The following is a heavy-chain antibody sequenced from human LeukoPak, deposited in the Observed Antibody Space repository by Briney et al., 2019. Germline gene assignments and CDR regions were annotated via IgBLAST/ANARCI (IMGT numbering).Heavy chain of an antibody. J-gene: IGHJ6*04. CDR1: GFTFSSHS. V-gene: IGHV3-48*04. CDR2: ISSSRTTI. Sequence: GGSLRLSCEASGFTFSSHSMSWVRQAPGKGLQWIAYISSSRTTIYYADSVKGRFTISRDNAKNSLYLQMNNLRAEDTAEYYCASLHHFLMDVWGKGTTVTVSS. CDR3: ASLHHFLMDV.